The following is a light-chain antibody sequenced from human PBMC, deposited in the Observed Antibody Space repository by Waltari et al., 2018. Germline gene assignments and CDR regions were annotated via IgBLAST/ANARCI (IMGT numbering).Light chain of an antibody. CDR1: QTISSR. V-gene: IGKV1-5*03. CDR3: QQYNSYSLT. J-gene: IGKJ1*01. Sequence: DIQLTQSPSTLSASVGDRVTVTCRASQTISSRLAWYQQKPGKAPKLLIYKASNLQSGVPSRFSGSGSGTEFTLTISSLQPDDSATYYCQQYNSYSLTFGQGTKVEIK. CDR2: KAS.